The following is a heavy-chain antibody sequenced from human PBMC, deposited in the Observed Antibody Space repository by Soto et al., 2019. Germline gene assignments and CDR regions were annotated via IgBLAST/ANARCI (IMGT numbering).Heavy chain of an antibody. J-gene: IGHJ6*02. CDR3: ARDKRYFDWLLCPYGIDV. D-gene: IGHD3-9*01. CDR1: GGSISSGDYY. CDR2: IYYSGST. Sequence: SETLSLTCTVSGGSISSGDYYWSWIRQPPGKGLEWIGYIYYSGSTYYNPSLKSRVTISVDTSKNQFSLKLSSVTAADTAVYYCARDKRYFDWLLCPYGIDVWGHGTSVTVSS. V-gene: IGHV4-30-4*01.